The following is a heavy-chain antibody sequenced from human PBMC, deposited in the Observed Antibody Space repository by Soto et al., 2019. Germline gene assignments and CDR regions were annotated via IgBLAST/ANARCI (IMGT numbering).Heavy chain of an antibody. D-gene: IGHD4-17*01. J-gene: IGHJ4*02. V-gene: IGHV3-9*01. Sequence: GGSLRLSCAASGFTFDDYAMHWVRQAPGKGLEWVSGISWNSGSIGYADSVKGQVTISADKSISTAYLQWSSLKASDTAMYYCARHGTTVTTKTYFDYWGQGTLVTVSS. CDR2: ISWNSGSI. CDR1: GFTFDDYA. CDR3: ARHGTTVTTKTYFDY.